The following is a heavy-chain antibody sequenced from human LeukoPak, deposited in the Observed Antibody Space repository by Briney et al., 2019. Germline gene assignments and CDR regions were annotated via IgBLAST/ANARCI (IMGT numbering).Heavy chain of an antibody. J-gene: IGHJ3*02. CDR1: GFTFSSYA. CDR2: ISYDGSNK. Sequence: GGSLRLSCAASGFTFSSYAMHWVRQAPGKGLEWVAVISYDGSNKYYADSVKGRFTISRDNSKNTLYLQMNSLGAEDTAVYYCARDFHTVTTTLPHAFDIWGQGTMVTVSS. D-gene: IGHD4-17*01. V-gene: IGHV3-30-3*01. CDR3: ARDFHTVTTTLPHAFDI.